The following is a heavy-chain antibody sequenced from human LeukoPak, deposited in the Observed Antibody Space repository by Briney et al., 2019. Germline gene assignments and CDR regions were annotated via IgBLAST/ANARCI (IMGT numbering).Heavy chain of an antibody. Sequence: PGGSLRLSCAASGFTFSSYAMSWVRQAPGKGLEWVSAISNSGGSTYYADSVKGRFTISRDNSKNTMYLQMNSLRAEDTAVYYCAKGGATPGGFDYWGQGTLVTVSS. CDR1: GFTFSSYA. D-gene: IGHD4/OR15-4a*01. V-gene: IGHV3-23*01. CDR2: ISNSGGST. CDR3: AKGGATPGGFDY. J-gene: IGHJ4*02.